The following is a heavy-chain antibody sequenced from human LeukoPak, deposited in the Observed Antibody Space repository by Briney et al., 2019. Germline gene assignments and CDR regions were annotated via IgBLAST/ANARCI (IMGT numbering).Heavy chain of an antibody. CDR1: GGSIGSSSYC. CDR3: ARTENYIPEDCSDP. D-gene: IGHD5-24*01. CDR2: ICYSGST. V-gene: IGHV4-39*01. J-gene: IGHJ5*02. Sequence: SETLSLTCSVSGGSIGSSSYCWGWIRQPPGKGLEWIGTICYSGSTFYNPSLKSRVTLSVDTSKNQFSLKLSSVTAADTAVYYCARTENYIPEDCSDPWGQGTLVTVSS.